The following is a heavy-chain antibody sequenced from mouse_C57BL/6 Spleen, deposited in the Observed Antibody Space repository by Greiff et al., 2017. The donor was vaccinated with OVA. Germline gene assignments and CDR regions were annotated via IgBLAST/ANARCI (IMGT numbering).Heavy chain of an antibody. Sequence: VKLQQPGAELVKPGASVKMSCKASGYTFTSYWITWVKQRPGQGLEWIGDIYPGSGSTNYNEKFKSKATLTVDTSSSTAYMQLSSLTSEDSAVYYCARSFITTVVADYWGQGTTLTVSS. CDR2: IYPGSGST. CDR1: GYTFTSYW. D-gene: IGHD1-1*01. CDR3: ARSFITTVVADY. J-gene: IGHJ2*01. V-gene: IGHV1-55*01.